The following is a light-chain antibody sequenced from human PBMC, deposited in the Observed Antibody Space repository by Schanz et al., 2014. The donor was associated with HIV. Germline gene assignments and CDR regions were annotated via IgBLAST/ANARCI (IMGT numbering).Light chain of an antibody. Sequence: QSVLTQPPSASGSPGQSVAISCTGASSDIGVSWYQQYPGNAPKLMIFAVNRRTSGVPDRFSGSKSGNTASLTISALQAEDEADYYCTSYTTTNTWLFGGGTKLTVL. CDR1: SSDIG. V-gene: IGLV2-8*01. CDR3: TSYTTTNTWL. J-gene: IGLJ3*02. CDR2: AVN.